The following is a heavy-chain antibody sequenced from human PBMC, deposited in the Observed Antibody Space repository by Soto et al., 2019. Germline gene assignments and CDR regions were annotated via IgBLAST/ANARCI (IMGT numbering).Heavy chain of an antibody. CDR2: IYYSGTT. CDR3: ARDSNSQNWFDP. CDR1: GGSISKYY. Sequence: SETLSLTCTVSGGSISKYYWSWIRQPPGKGLEWIGYIYYSGTTNYNPSLKSRLSISVDTSKNQFSLKLSSVTAADTAVYYCARDSNSQNWFDPWGQGTLVTVS. D-gene: IGHD6-13*01. V-gene: IGHV4-59*01. J-gene: IGHJ5*02.